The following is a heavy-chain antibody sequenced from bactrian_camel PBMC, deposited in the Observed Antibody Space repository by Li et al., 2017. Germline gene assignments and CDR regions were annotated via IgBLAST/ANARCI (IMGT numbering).Heavy chain of an antibody. CDR1: GTTGSGYC. CDR3: AAGRSEWRYSVRLCVEHPAVDDLNY. D-gene: IGHD5*01. V-gene: IGHV3-3*01. J-gene: IGHJ4*01. Sequence: VQLVESGGGTVQTGGSRRLSCEVSGTTGSGYCVAWFRQIQGSEREGVASISKDDGSTKFSADSVKGRFTISQDSGNQTVYLQMNSLKPEDTATYYCAAGRSEWRYSVRLCVEHPAVDDLNYWGQGTQVTVS. CDR2: ISKDDGST.